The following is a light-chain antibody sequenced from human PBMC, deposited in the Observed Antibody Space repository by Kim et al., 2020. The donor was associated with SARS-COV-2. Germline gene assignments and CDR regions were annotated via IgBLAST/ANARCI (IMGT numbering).Light chain of an antibody. Sequence: QAVVTQEPSLTVSPGGTVTLTCASSTGPVTNQNYPYWYQQRPGQAPTTLINDTINKFSWTPARFSGSLLGGKAVLTLSGAQPDDEADYYCLLSYSGGKWVFGGGTQLTVL. V-gene: IGLV7-46*01. CDR2: DTI. J-gene: IGLJ3*02. CDR1: TGPVTNQNY. CDR3: LLSYSGGKWV.